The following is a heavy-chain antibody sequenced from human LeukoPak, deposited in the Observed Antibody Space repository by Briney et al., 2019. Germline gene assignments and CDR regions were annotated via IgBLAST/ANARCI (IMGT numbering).Heavy chain of an antibody. CDR3: VRGLRHYGVY. CDR1: GYTFTDYY. CDR2: ININSGGT. V-gene: IGHV1-2*02. D-gene: IGHD4-17*01. J-gene: IGHJ4*02. Sequence: VATVNVSCKPSGYTFTDYYMDWVRQAPGQGLGWMGWININSGGTKYAQKFQGRVTMTRDTSISTVYMELSRLRSDDTAVYYCVRGLRHYGVYWGQGTLVAVS.